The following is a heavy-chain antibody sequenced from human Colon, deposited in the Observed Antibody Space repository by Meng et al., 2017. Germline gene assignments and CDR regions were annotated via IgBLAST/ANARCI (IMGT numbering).Heavy chain of an antibody. CDR3: VRSSGWVRTGFDP. J-gene: IGHJ5*02. D-gene: IGHD6-19*01. V-gene: IGHV4-30-2*03. CDR2: IYHSGST. CDR1: GGSIISGGYS. Sequence: QLQLQESGSGLVKPSQTLFLTCAVSGGSIISGGYSWSWLRQPPGKGLEWIGFIYHSGSTDYNPSLKSRVTVSIDTSKSQFSLKLTSVTAADTAVYYCVRSSGWVRTGFDPWGQGTLVTVSS.